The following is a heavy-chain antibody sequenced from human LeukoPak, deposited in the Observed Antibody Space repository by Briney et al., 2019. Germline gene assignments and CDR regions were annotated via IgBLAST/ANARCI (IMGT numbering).Heavy chain of an antibody. CDR3: AREGPGTIE. CDR2: TYYRSNWFY. CDR1: GDSFSSNSVA. J-gene: IGHJ4*02. D-gene: IGHD3-3*01. V-gene: IGHV6-1*01. Sequence: SQTLSLTCAVSGDSFSSNSVAWNWLRQSPSRGLEWLGRTYYRSNWFYDYAVSVKSRITINPDTSKNQFSLQLNSVTPEDTAMYYCAREGPGTIEWGQGTLVTVSS.